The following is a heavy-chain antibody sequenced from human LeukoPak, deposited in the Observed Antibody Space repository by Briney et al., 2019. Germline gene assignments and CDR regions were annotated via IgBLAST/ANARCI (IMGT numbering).Heavy chain of an antibody. V-gene: IGHV3-48*03. D-gene: IGHD4-17*01. J-gene: IGHJ4*02. CDR1: GFTFSSYE. CDR2: ISSSGSTI. Sequence: GGSLRLSCAASGFTFSSYEMNWVRQAPGKGLEWVPYISSSGSTIYYADSVKGRFTISRDNAKNSLYLQMNSLRAEDTAVYYCARDYGDYGDYWGQGTLVTVSS. CDR3: ARDYGDYGDY.